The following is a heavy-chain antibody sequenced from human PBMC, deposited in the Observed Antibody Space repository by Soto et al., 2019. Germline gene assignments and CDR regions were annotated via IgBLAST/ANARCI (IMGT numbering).Heavy chain of an antibody. CDR3: ATWHEREHAYDV. Sequence: GGSLRLSCAASVFTFSSYWMHWVRQAPGKGLEWVSALYDVDGSFYSDSVKGRFTTSSDSSKTTVYLQMNDLRPADTAVYYCATWHEREHAYDVWGQGTTVT. CDR2: LYDVDGS. V-gene: IGHV3-53*01. D-gene: IGHD1-1*01. CDR1: VFTFSSYW. J-gene: IGHJ3*01.